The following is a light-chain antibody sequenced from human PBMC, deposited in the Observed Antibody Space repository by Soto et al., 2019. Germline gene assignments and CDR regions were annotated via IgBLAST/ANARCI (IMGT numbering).Light chain of an antibody. CDR1: NSNIGSNT. V-gene: IGLV1-44*01. J-gene: IGLJ3*02. CDR2: GSN. Sequence: QSVLTQPPSASGTPGQRVTISCSGSNSNIGSNTVNWYQQFPGAAPKLLVYGSNLRPSGVPDRFSGSKSGTSASLAISGLQSEDESDYYCAAWDGSLNGVVFGGGTKVTVL. CDR3: AAWDGSLNGVV.